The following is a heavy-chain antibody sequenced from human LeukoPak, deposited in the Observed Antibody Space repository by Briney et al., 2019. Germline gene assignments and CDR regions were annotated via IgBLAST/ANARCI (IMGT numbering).Heavy chain of an antibody. CDR3: AKAGILTGYYTNIFDY. D-gene: IGHD3-9*01. J-gene: IGHJ4*02. CDR2: ISGSGGST. CDR1: GFTFSSYA. Sequence: GGSLRLSCAAPGFTFSSYAMSWVRQAPGKGLEWVSAISGSGGSTYYADSVKGRFTISRDNSKNTLYLQMNSLRAEDTAVYYCAKAGILTGYYTNIFDYWGQGTLVTVSS. V-gene: IGHV3-23*01.